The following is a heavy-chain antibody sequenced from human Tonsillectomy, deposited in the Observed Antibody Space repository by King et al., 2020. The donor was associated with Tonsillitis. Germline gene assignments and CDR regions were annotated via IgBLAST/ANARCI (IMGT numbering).Heavy chain of an antibody. D-gene: IGHD1-26*01. CDR3: ARGHTPPGELHYYYYGMDV. CDR1: GYTFTSYG. V-gene: IGHV1-18*01. J-gene: IGHJ6*02. Sequence: QLVQSGAEVKKPGASVKVSCKASGYTFTSYGISWVRQAPGQGLEWMGWISVYNGNTNYSQKLQGRVTMTTDTSTSTAYMELRSLRSDDTAVYYCARGHTPPGELHYYYYGMDVWGQGTTVTVSS. CDR2: ISVYNGNT.